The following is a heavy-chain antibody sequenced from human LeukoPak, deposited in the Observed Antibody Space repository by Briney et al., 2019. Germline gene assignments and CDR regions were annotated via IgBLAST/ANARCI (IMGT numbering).Heavy chain of an antibody. D-gene: IGHD2-2*01. CDR3: AKLWSSSRGAFDI. Sequence: GGSLRLSCAASGLTFSAFGMHWVRQAPGKGLEWLSIIYFDGSSKYYADSVKGRFTISRDNSKNTLYLQMNSLRAEDTAVYYCAKLWSSSRGAFDIWGQGTMVTVSS. J-gene: IGHJ3*02. CDR2: IYFDGSSK. CDR1: GLTFSAFG. V-gene: IGHV3-33*06.